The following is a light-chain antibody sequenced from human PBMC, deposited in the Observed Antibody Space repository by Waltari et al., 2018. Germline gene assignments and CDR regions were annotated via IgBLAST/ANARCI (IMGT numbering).Light chain of an antibody. J-gene: IGKJ4*01. V-gene: IGKV3-20*01. CDR3: QQYDGSVLT. CDR2: GTS. Sequence: VVLTQSPDTLPLSQGERATLSCRASQSVLSISLVWLQQKPCQAHRLVIYGTSNRATVFPDRFSGSGSGTDFTLTISRLEPEDFAMYYCQQYDGSVLTFGGGTKVEL. CDR1: QSVLSIS.